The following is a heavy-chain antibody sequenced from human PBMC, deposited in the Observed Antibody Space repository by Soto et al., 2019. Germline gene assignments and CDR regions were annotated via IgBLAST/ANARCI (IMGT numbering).Heavy chain of an antibody. CDR1: GFTFSSYS. D-gene: IGHD3-3*01. J-gene: IGHJ6*02. V-gene: IGHV3-21*01. Sequence: PGGSLRLSCAASGFTFSSYSMNWVRQAPGKGLEWVSSISSSSSYIYYADSVKGRFTISRDNAKNSLFLQMNSLRAEDTAVYYCARDDVYDFWSGYYISGGMDVWGQGTTVTVSS. CDR2: ISSSSSYI. CDR3: ARDDVYDFWSGYYISGGMDV.